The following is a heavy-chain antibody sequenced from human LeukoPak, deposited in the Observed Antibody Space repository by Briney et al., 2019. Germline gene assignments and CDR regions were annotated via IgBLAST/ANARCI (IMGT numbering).Heavy chain of an antibody. D-gene: IGHD3-10*01. V-gene: IGHV3-23*01. CDR2: VSANGRSP. CDR3: SYGSGSYYPY. CDR1: GFTFSSSA. J-gene: IGHJ4*02. Sequence: AGGSLRLSCAASGFTFSSSAMSWFRQAPGKGLEWVSVVSANGRSPYYADSVKGRFTISRDNSKNSLYLQMNSLRVEDTAVYFCSYGSGSYYPYWGQGTLVTVSS.